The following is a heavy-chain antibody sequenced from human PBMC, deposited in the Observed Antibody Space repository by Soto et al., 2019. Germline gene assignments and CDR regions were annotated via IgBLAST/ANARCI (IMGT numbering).Heavy chain of an antibody. J-gene: IGHJ4*02. CDR3: ARDPEDIVVVPAATRPVDY. D-gene: IGHD2-2*01. CDR2: ISSSGSTI. CDR1: GFTLSDYY. Sequence: PGGSLRLSCAASGFTLSDYYMSWIRQAPGKGLEWVSYISSSGSTIYYADSVKGRFTISRDNAKNSLYLQMNSLRAEDTAVYYCARDPEDIVVVPAATRPVDYWGQGTLVTVSS. V-gene: IGHV3-11*01.